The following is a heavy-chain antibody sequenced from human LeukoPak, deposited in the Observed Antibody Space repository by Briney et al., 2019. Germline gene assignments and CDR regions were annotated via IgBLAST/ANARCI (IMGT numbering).Heavy chain of an antibody. D-gene: IGHD5-18*01. CDR2: IWYDGSNK. CDR1: GFTFSSYG. V-gene: IGHV3-33*01. J-gene: IGHJ4*02. Sequence: PGGSLRLSCAASGFTFSSYGMHWVRQAPGKGLEWVAVIWYDGSNKYYADSVKGRFTISRDNSKNTLYLQMNSLRAEDTAVYYCARVRGYSYGYVDYWGQGTLVTVSS. CDR3: ARVRGYSYGYVDY.